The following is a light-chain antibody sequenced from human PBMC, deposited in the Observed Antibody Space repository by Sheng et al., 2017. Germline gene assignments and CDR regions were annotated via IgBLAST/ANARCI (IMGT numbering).Light chain of an antibody. V-gene: IGKV1-39*01. Sequence: DIQMTQSPSSLSAFVGDRVTITCRASQSISRYLNWYQQKPGKAPKLLMYDASSLQSGVPSRFSGSGSGTDFTLTISSLQLGDFATYYCQQSYNTPWTFGPRDQGGNQT. CDR1: QSISRY. CDR2: DAS. CDR3: QQSYNTPWT. J-gene: IGKJ1*01.